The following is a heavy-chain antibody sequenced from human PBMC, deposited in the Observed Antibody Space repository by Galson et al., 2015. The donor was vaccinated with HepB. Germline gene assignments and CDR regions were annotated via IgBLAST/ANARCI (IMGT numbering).Heavy chain of an antibody. CDR2: ISCDGSHK. Sequence: SLRLSCAASGFTFSIYGMHWVRQAPGKGLEWVAFISCDGSHKYYADSVKGRFTISRDNSKNTLYLQMNSLRAEDTAVYYCTKGGAFGDYPFCFDYWGQGTLVTVSS. CDR3: TKGGAFGDYPFCFDY. D-gene: IGHD4-17*01. CDR1: GFTFSIYG. J-gene: IGHJ4*02. V-gene: IGHV3-30*18.